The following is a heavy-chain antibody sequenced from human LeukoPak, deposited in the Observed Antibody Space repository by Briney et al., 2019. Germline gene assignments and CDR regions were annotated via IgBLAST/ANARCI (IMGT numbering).Heavy chain of an antibody. D-gene: IGHD2-21*02. CDR1: GGTFSTYA. Sequence: SMKVSCKAYGGTFSTYAISWVRQAPGQGLEWMGGIIPILGTANYAQKFQGRVTITADESTSTAYMELSSLRSEDTAVYYCATSPTSDSPGYWGQGTLVTVSS. J-gene: IGHJ4*02. CDR2: IIPILGTA. V-gene: IGHV1-69*01. CDR3: ATSPTSDSPGY.